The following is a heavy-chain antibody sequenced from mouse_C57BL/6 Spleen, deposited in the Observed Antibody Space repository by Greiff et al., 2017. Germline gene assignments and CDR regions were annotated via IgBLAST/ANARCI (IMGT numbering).Heavy chain of an antibody. CDR2: INPSSGYT. CDR1: GYTFTSYW. V-gene: IGHV1-7*01. J-gene: IGHJ4*01. CDR3: AGGDCSDYDAMDD. D-gene: IGHD1-1*01. Sequence: VQLQQSGAELAKPGASVKLSCKASGYTFTSYWMHWVKQRPGQGLEWIGYINPSSGYTKYNQKFKDKATLTADKSSSTAYMQLSSLTYEDSAVYYCAGGDCSDYDAMDDCGQGTSVTVSS.